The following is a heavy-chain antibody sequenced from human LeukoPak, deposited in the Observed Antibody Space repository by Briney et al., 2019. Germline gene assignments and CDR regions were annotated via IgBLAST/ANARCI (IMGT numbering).Heavy chain of an antibody. D-gene: IGHD3-9*01. V-gene: IGHV4-34*01. CDR1: GGSFSGYY. CDR3: ARAKTGYYIRRNYFDY. Sequence: SETLSLTCAVYGGSFSGYYWSWIRQPPGKGLEWIGEINHSGSTNYNPSLKSRVTISVDTSKNKFSLKLSSVTAADTAVYYCARAKTGYYIRRNYFDYWGQGTLVTVSS. CDR2: INHSGST. J-gene: IGHJ4*02.